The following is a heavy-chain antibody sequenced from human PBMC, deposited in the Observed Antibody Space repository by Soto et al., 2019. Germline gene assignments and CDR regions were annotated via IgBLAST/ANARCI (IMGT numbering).Heavy chain of an antibody. CDR3: AKVPVVVVAATEYYFYY. D-gene: IGHD2-15*01. CDR1: GFTFSSYA. V-gene: IGHV3-23*01. J-gene: IGHJ4*02. Sequence: PGGSLRLSCAASGFTFSSYAMSWVRQAPGKGLEWVSAISGSGGSTYYADSVKGRFTISRDNSKNTLYLQMNSLRAEDTAVYYCAKVPVVVVAATEYYFYYWGQGTLVTVS. CDR2: ISGSGGST.